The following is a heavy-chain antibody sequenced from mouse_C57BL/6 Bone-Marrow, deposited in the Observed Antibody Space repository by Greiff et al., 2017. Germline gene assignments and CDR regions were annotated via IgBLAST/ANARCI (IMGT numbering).Heavy chain of an antibody. J-gene: IGHJ1*03. CDR3: ALYGNYWYFDV. Sequence: EVQLQESGGGLVKPGGSLKLSCAASGFTFSDYGMHWVRQAPEKGLEWVAYISSGSSTIYYADTVKGRFTISRDNAKNTLFLQMTSLRSEDTAMYYCALYGNYWYFDVWGTGTTVTVSS. CDR1: GFTFSDYG. V-gene: IGHV5-17*01. CDR2: ISSGSSTI. D-gene: IGHD2-1*01.